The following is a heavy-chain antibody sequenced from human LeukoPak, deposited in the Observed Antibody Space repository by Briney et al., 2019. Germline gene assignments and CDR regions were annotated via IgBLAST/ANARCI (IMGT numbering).Heavy chain of an antibody. Sequence: GASVKVSCKASGGTFSSYAISWVRQAPGQGLERMGRIIPIFGTANYAQKFQGRVTITTDESTSTAYMELSSLRSEDKAVYYCARDSSGYAFDIWGQGTMVTVSS. CDR3: ARDSSGYAFDI. J-gene: IGHJ3*02. CDR2: IIPIFGTA. D-gene: IGHD3-22*01. V-gene: IGHV1-69*05. CDR1: GGTFSSYA.